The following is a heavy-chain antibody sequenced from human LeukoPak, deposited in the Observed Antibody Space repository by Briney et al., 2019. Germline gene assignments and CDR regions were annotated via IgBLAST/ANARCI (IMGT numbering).Heavy chain of an antibody. CDR3: AKFRGMVASYFFDY. Sequence: SEGSLRLSCAASGFTFDTHAMSWVRQAPGKGLEWISTMSGHGHNVYYADSVKGRFTISRDNSKNTLYLHMNSLRAEDTAIYYCAKFRGMVASYFFDYWGQGALVTVSS. CDR1: GFTFDTHA. D-gene: IGHD2-15*01. V-gene: IGHV3-23*01. CDR2: MSGHGHNV. J-gene: IGHJ4*02.